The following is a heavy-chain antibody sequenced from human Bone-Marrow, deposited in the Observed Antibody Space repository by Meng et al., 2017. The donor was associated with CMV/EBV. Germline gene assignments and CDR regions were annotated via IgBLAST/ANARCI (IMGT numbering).Heavy chain of an antibody. J-gene: IGHJ4*02. CDR3: ARHVDLAAHFDY. CDR1: GGSISSYY. V-gene: IGHV4-59*08. CDR2: IYYSGST. Sequence: SETLSLTCTVSGGSISSYYWSWIRQPPGKGLEWIGYIYYSGSTNYNPSLKSRVTISVDTSKNQFSLKLSSVTAADTAVYYCARHVDLAAHFDYWGQGTLVTVSS. D-gene: IGHD6-13*01.